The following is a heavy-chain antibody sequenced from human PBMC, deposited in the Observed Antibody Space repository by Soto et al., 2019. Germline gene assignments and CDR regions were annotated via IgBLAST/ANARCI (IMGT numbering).Heavy chain of an antibody. CDR2: ISSSGTTI. J-gene: IGHJ6*02. V-gene: IGHV3-11*01. CDR1: RFRFSDYY. CDR3: ASSEGNYYDYGMDV. Sequence: QLVESGGGLVKPGGSLRLSCEASRFRFSDYYMSWVRQAPGKGLEWVSFISSSGTTIYYADSVKGRFTISRDNAKNSLFLQMNSLRVEDTAVYYCASSEGNYYDYGMDVWGQGTTVTVSS.